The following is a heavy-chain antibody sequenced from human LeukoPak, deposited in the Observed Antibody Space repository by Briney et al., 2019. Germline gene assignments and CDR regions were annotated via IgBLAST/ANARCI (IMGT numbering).Heavy chain of an antibody. V-gene: IGHV1-2*02. CDR3: ARDFEASLDL. J-gene: IGHJ5*02. CDR1: GYTFTDYY. CDR2: INPKSGGT. Sequence: GASVKVSCKASGYTFTDYYMHWVRQAPGQGLEWMGWINPKSGGTNSAQKFQGRVTMTWDTSISTAYMELSGLRSDDTAVYYCARDFEASLDLWGQGTLVTVSS.